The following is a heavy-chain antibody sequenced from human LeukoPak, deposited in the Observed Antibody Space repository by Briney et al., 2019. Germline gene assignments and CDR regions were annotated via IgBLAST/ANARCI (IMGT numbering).Heavy chain of an antibody. CDR2: IYHSGST. D-gene: IGHD3-10*01. CDR3: ARGAVRGVIIYNWFDP. J-gene: IGHJ5*02. Sequence: SETLSLTCTVSGYSISSGYYWGWIRQPPGKGLEWIGSIYHSGSTYYNPSLKSRVTISVDTSKNQFSLKLSSVTAADTAVYYRARGAVRGVIIYNWFDPWGQGTLVTVSS. V-gene: IGHV4-38-2*02. CDR1: GYSISSGYY.